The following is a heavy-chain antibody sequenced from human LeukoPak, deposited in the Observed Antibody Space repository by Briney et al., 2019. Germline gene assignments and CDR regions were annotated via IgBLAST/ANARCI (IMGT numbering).Heavy chain of an antibody. V-gene: IGHV1-8*03. Sequence: ASVKVSCKASGYTFTSYDINWVRQATGQGLEWMGWMNPNSGNTGYAQKFQGRVTITRNTSISTAYMELSSLRSEDTAVYYCARVVDYYAPGPYFDYWGQGTLVTVSS. J-gene: IGHJ4*02. CDR2: MNPNSGNT. CDR1: GYTFTSYD. D-gene: IGHD3-10*01. CDR3: ARVVDYYAPGPYFDY.